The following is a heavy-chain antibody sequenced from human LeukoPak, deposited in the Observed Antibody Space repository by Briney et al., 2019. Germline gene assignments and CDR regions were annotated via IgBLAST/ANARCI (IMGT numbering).Heavy chain of an antibody. V-gene: IGHV3-21*01. Sequence: GGSLRLSCAASGFTFTDYWMNWVRQAPGKGLEWVSSISSSSSYIYYADSVKGRFTISRDNAKNSLYLQMNSLRAEDTAVYYCAREGGGCSGGSCYSYYYYYGMDVWGQGTTVTVSS. J-gene: IGHJ6*02. D-gene: IGHD2-15*01. CDR3: AREGGGCSGGSCYSYYYYYGMDV. CDR2: ISSSSSYI. CDR1: GFTFTDYW.